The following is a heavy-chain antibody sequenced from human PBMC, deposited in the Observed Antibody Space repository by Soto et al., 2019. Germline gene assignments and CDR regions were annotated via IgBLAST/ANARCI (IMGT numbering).Heavy chain of an antibody. CDR2: ISHSGST. Sequence: QLQLQESGPGLVKPSEPLSLTCTVSGGSVNNSNYYWGWIRQPPGKGLEWVGGISHSGSTSYNPSLKCRVTISVDTSKNQFSLRLSSVTAADTAVYYCARRTYYDSDGYYFPGWFDPWGQGTLVTVSS. J-gene: IGHJ5*02. CDR3: ARRTYYDSDGYYFPGWFDP. D-gene: IGHD3-22*01. CDR1: GGSVNNSNYY. V-gene: IGHV4-39*01.